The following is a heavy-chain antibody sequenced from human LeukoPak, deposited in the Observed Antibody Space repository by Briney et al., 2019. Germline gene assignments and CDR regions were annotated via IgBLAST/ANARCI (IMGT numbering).Heavy chain of an antibody. CDR1: GGSISNYY. CDR2: IFYSGRT. CDR3: ARGRSSMVRGYYYYYMDV. Sequence: SETLSLTCTVSGGSISNYYWNWIRQPPGKGLELIGYIFYSGRTNYNPSLKSRVTLSVDTSKNWFSLRLTSVTAADTAVYYCARGRSSMVRGYYYYYMDVWGKGTTVTISS. V-gene: IGHV4-59*01. D-gene: IGHD3-10*01. J-gene: IGHJ6*03.